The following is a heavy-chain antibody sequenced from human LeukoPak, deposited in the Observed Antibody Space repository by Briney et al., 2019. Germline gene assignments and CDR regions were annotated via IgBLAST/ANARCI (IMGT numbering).Heavy chain of an antibody. J-gene: IGHJ6*02. V-gene: IGHV4-59*08. CDR2: ISYSGST. CDR1: GGSISSYY. D-gene: IGHD3-22*01. Sequence: SETLSLTCTVSGGSISSYYWNWIRQPPGKGLEWIGYISYSGSTNYNPSLKGRVIISVDTSKNQFSLTVSSVPAADTAVYYCARHSYYYDSSGYSVSYGMDVWGQGTTVTVSS. CDR3: ARHSYYYDSSGYSVSYGMDV.